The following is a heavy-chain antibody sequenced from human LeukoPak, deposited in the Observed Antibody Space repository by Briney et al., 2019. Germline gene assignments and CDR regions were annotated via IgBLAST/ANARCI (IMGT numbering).Heavy chain of an antibody. J-gene: IGHJ6*02. CDR2: IIPILGIA. V-gene: IGHV1-69*04. CDR1: GGTFSSYA. D-gene: IGHD3-10*01. CDR3: ARGRITMVRGVLPDYYYYGMDV. Sequence: GSSVKVSCKASGGTFSSYAISWVRQAPGQGLEWMGRIIPILGIANYAQEFQGRVAITADKSTSTAYMELSSLRSEDTAVYYCARGRITMVRGVLPDYYYYGMDVWGQGTTVTVSS.